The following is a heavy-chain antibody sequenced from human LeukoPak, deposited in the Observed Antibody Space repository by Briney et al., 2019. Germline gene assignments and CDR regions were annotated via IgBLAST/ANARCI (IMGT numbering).Heavy chain of an antibody. CDR1: GFTLRSYE. J-gene: IGHJ4*02. CDR3: AKEYSGYDFDY. CDR2: ISGSGGTT. V-gene: IGHV3-23*01. D-gene: IGHD5-12*01. Sequence: GGSLRLSCAASGFTLRSYEMSWVRQAPGMGLEWVSGISGSGGTTYYADSVRGRFTISRDNSKNTLYLQMNSLRAEDTAVYYCAKEYSGYDFDYWGQGTLVTVSS.